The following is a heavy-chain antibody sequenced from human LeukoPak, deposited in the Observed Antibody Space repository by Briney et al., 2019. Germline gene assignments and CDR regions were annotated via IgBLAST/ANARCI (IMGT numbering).Heavy chain of an antibody. CDR2: INPSGGST. V-gene: IGHV1-46*01. CDR3: ARDQTRGRGGGRYYYGMDV. Sequence: ASVKVSCKASGYTFTSYYMHWVRQAPGQGLEWMGIINPSGGSTSYAQKFQGRVTMTRDTSTSTVYMEPSSLRSEDTAVYYCARDQTRGRGGGRYYYGMDVWGQGTTVTVSS. D-gene: IGHD2-15*01. J-gene: IGHJ6*02. CDR1: GYTFTSYY.